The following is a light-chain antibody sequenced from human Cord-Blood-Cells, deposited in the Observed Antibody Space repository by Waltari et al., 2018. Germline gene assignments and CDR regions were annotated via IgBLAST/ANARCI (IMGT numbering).Light chain of an antibody. CDR3: AAWDDSLNGPV. CDR1: SSNIGSNT. J-gene: IGLJ2*01. CDR2: INN. Sequence: QSVLTQPPSASGTPGQRVTISCSGSSSNIGSNTVNWYQQPPGTAPKLPIYINNQRPSGVPARFSGSKSGTSASLAISGLQSEDEADYYCAAWDDSLNGPVFGGGTKLTVL. V-gene: IGLV1-44*01.